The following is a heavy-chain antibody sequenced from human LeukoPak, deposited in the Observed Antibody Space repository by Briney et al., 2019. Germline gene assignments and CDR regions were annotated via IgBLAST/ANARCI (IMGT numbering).Heavy chain of an antibody. D-gene: IGHD6-13*01. J-gene: IGHJ4*02. Sequence: ASVTVSCKASGYTFTSYYMHWVRQAPGQGLEWMGIINPSGGSTSYAQKFQGRVTMTRDTSTRTVYMELSSLRSEDTAVYYCARDLYMGVAAVDYWGQGTLVTVSS. V-gene: IGHV1-46*01. CDR2: INPSGGST. CDR3: ARDLYMGVAAVDY. CDR1: GYTFTSYY.